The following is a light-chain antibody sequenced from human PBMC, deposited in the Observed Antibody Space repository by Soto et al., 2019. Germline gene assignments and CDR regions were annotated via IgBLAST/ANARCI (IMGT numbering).Light chain of an antibody. CDR1: QSFGST. CDR2: GAF. J-gene: IGKJ1*01. CDR3: QQYNDWPLT. V-gene: IGKV3-15*01. Sequence: EIVLTPSPGTLSLSPGERATLSCRASQSFGSTSLAWYQQKPGQSPSLLIYGAFTRATGIPARFSGTGSGTEFTLTISSLQSEDFALYYCQQYNDWPLTFGQGTKVDIK.